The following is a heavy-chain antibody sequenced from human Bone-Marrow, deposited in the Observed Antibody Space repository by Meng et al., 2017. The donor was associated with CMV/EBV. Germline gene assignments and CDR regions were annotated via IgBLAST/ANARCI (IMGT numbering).Heavy chain of an antibody. V-gene: IGHV3-21*04. D-gene: IGHD6-13*01. CDR3: AKESSWYLERGGYYYGMDV. CDR1: GFTFSSYS. Sequence: GESLKISCAASGFTFSSYSINWVRQAPGKGLEWVSSITSTSSYIYYADSGKGRFTISRDNSKNTLYLQMNSLRAEDTAVYYCAKESSWYLERGGYYYGMDVWGQGTTVTVSS. CDR2: ITSTSSYI. J-gene: IGHJ6*01.